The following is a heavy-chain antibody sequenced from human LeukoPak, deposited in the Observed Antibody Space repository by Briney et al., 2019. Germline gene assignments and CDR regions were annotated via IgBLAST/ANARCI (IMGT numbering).Heavy chain of an antibody. V-gene: IGHV4-59*01. Sequence: SVTLSLTCTVSGGSISRYYWSWIRQPPGKGLEWLAYIFYSGSTYYNPSLKSRVTISIDTSKNQFSLKLSSVTAADTAVYYCARGSIVATRFDYWGQGTLVTVSS. CDR3: ARGSIVATRFDY. CDR2: IFYSGST. J-gene: IGHJ4*02. CDR1: GGSISRYY. D-gene: IGHD5-12*01.